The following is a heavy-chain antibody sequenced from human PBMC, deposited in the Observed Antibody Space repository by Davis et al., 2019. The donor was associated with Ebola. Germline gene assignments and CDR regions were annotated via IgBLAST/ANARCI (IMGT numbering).Heavy chain of an antibody. CDR1: GASISSYY. V-gene: IGHV4-59*12. Sequence: SETLSLTCSVSGASISSYYWSWIRHPPGKGLEWIGYIYYSGSTNYNPSLKSRVTMSVDTSKTQFSLKLNSVTAVDTAMYYCARTGHGDFIWSYYFDYWGQGTLVTVSS. J-gene: IGHJ4*02. CDR2: IYYSGST. CDR3: ARTGHGDFIWSYYFDY. D-gene: IGHD4-17*01.